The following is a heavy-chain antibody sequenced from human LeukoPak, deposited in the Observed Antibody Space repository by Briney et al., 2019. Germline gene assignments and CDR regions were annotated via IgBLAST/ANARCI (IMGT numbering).Heavy chain of an antibody. CDR3: ARAPYYYYDSGSGTRVTGNPDY. CDR1: GFTFSSYS. CDR2: ISSSSIYI. D-gene: IGHD3-10*01. Sequence: GGSLRLSCAASGFTFSSYSMNWVRQAPGKGLEWVSSISSSSIYIYYADSVKGRFTISRDNAKNSLYLQMNSLRAEDTAVYYCARAPYYYYDSGSGTRVTGNPDYWGQGTLVTVSS. J-gene: IGHJ4*02. V-gene: IGHV3-21*01.